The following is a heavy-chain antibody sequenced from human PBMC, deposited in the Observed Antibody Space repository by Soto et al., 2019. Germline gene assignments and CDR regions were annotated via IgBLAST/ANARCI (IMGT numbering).Heavy chain of an antibody. CDR3: AHSSGITMVRGSYGMDV. CDR2: IYWDDGK. CDR1: GFSLSTSGVG. V-gene: IGHV2-5*02. J-gene: IGHJ6*02. D-gene: IGHD3-10*01. Sequence: QITLMESGPTLVKPTQTLTLTCTFSGFSLSTSGVGVGWIRQPPGKALERRALIYWDDGKRYSPLLKGRLIITKDNSKNQVVLTTSNMAPVETATYYCAHSSGITMVRGSYGMDVWCQGTTVTVAS.